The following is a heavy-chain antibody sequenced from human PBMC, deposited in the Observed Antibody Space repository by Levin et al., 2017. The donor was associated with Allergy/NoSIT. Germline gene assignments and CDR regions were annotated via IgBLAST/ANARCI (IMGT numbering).Heavy chain of an antibody. Sequence: SLKISCAASGFTFDDYAMNWVRQAPGKGLEWVSGVTWNSGNMAYADSVKGRFTISRDNAKNSLYLQMNSLRAEDTALYYWEKDLGAEMTTVKGVECGGQGTLVTVSS. V-gene: IGHV3-9*01. J-gene: IGHJ4*02. CDR2: VTWNSGNM. CDR1: GFTFDDYA. CDR3: EKDLGAEMTTVKGVEC. D-gene: IGHD4-11*01.